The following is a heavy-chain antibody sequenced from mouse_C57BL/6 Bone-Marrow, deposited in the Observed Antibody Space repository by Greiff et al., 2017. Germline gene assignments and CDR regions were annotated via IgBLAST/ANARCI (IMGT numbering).Heavy chain of an antibody. CDR2: IDPSDSYT. Sequence: VHVKQPGAELVKPGASVKLSCKASGYTFTSYWMQWVKQRPGQGLEWIGEIDPSDSYTNYNQKFKGKATLTVNTSSSTDYMQLSSLTPEDSAVYYCARFFLRLEWYIDVWGTGTTVTVSS. J-gene: IGHJ1*03. CDR3: ARFFLRLEWYIDV. V-gene: IGHV1-50*01. CDR1: GYTFTSYW.